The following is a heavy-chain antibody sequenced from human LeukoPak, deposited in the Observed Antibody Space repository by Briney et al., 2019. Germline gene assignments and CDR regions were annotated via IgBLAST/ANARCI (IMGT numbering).Heavy chain of an antibody. CDR2: IYYSGNT. J-gene: IGHJ3*02. CDR1: GGSISSSSYY. D-gene: IGHD1-26*01. Sequence: SETLSLTCTVSGGSISSSSYYWGRIRKPPGKGLEWIGGIYYSGNTYYNPSPQSRVTISVDTSKNQFSLKLSSVTDADTAVYNCARQGAGGRAFDIWGQGTMVTVSS. V-gene: IGHV4-39*01. CDR3: ARQGAGGRAFDI.